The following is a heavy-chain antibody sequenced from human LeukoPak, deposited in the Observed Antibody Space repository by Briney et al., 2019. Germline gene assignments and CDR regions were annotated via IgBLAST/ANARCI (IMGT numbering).Heavy chain of an antibody. J-gene: IGHJ4*02. CDR2: INTDGSST. CDR3: ARGSRSRDGYSSAY. D-gene: IGHD5-24*01. V-gene: IGHV3-74*01. CDR1: GFTFSSYW. Sequence: GGSLRLSCAASGFTFSSYWMHWVRQAPGKGLVWVSRINTDGSSTSYADSVKGRFTISRDNAKNTLYLQMNSLSAEDTAVYYCARGSRSRDGYSSAYWGQGTLVTVSS.